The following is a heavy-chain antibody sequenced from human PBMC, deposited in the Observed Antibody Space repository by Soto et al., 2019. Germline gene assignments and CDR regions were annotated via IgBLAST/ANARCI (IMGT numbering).Heavy chain of an antibody. CDR1: GFTFSNFW. Sequence: GALRLSCVGSGFTFSNFWMGWVRQAPGKGLEWVANIKGDGSEKRYADSVKGRLTISRDNAKNSVSLQMNSLRVEDTALYYCGRDEVRNGVGVWGPGTTVTVSS. V-gene: IGHV3-7*01. CDR2: IKGDGSEK. J-gene: IGHJ6*02. CDR3: GRDEVRNGVGV.